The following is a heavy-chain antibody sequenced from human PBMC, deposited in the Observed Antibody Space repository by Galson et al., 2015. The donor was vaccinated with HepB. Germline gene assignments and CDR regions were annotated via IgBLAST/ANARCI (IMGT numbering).Heavy chain of an antibody. V-gene: IGHV1-2*06. CDR3: ARDFPDIVVVPAAPEWSLEIDY. CDR2: INPNSGGT. Sequence: SVKVSCKASGYTFTGYYMHWVRQAPGQGLEWMGRINPNSGGTNYAQKFQGRVTMTRDTSISTAYMELSRLRSDDTAVYYCARDFPDIVVVPAAPEWSLEIDYWGQGTLVTVSS. CDR1: GYTFTGYY. J-gene: IGHJ4*02. D-gene: IGHD2-2*01.